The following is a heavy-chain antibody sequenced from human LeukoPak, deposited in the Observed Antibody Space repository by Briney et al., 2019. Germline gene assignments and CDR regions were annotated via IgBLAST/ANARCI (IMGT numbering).Heavy chain of an antibody. CDR2: IKSKTDGGTT. CDR1: GFTFSNAW. V-gene: IGHV3-15*05. CDR3: AKDMRDSSGYYPFDY. D-gene: IGHD3-22*01. J-gene: IGHJ4*02. Sequence: PGGSLRLSCAASGFTFSNAWMSWVRQAPGKGLEWVGRIKSKTDGGTTDYAAPVKGRFTISRDDSKNTLYLQMNSLRAEDTALYYCAKDMRDSSGYYPFDYWGQGTLVTVSS.